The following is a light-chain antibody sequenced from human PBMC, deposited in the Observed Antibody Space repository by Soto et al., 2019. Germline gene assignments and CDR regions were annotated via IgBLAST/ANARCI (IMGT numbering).Light chain of an antibody. V-gene: IGKV3-15*01. Sequence: EIVLTQSPGTLSLSPGERATLSCRASQSVSSSYLAWYQQKPGQAPRLLIYGASTRATGIPARFSGSGSGTEFTLTISSLQSEDFAVYYCQQYHNWSITFGQGTRLEIK. CDR3: QQYHNWSIT. J-gene: IGKJ5*01. CDR1: QSVSSSY. CDR2: GAS.